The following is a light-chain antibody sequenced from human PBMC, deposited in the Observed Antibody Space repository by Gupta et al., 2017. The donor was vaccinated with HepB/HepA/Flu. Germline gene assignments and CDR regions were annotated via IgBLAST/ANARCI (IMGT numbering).Light chain of an antibody. CDR3: QHEDNLSWT. J-gene: IGKJ1*01. CDR1: QEISNY. V-gene: IGKV1-33*01. CDR2: DAS. Sequence: DIQMTQSPSSLSASVGDRVTITCQASQEISNYLNWYQQKPGKAPKLLIYDASKVETGVPSRFSGSGSGKDFNFTISSLQPEDIATYDCQHEDNLSWTFGQGTKVEIK.